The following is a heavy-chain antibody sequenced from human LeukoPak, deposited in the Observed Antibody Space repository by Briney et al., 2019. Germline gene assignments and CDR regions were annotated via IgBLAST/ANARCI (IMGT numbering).Heavy chain of an antibody. V-gene: IGHV1-18*01. J-gene: IGHJ6*03. D-gene: IGHD3-10*01. CDR2: ISAYNGNT. Sequence: ASVKVSCKASGYTFTSYGISWVRQAPGQGLEWMGWISAYNGNTNYAQKLQGRVTMTTDTSTSTAYMELRSLTSDDTAVYYCARDRTYYYGSGSYPPDYYMDVWGKGTTVTVSS. CDR3: ARDRTYYYGSGSYPPDYYMDV. CDR1: GYTFTSYG.